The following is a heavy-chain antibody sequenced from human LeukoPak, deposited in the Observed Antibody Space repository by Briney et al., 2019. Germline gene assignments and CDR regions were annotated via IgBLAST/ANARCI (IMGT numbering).Heavy chain of an antibody. CDR1: GYTLTELS. CDR2: FDPEDGET. J-gene: IGHJ3*02. V-gene: IGHV1-24*01. CDR3: ATLLYEGDAFDI. D-gene: IGHD2-15*01. Sequence: ASVKVSCKVSGYTLTELSMHWVRRAPGKGLEWMGGFDPEDGETIYAQKFQGRVTMTEDTSTDTAYMELSSLRSEDTAVYYCATLLYEGDAFDIWGQGTMVTVSS.